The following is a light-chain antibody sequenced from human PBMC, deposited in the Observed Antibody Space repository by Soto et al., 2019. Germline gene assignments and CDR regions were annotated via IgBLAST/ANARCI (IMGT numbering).Light chain of an antibody. CDR2: GAS. Sequence: EIVLTQSPGTLSLSPGERATLSCRASQSVSSNYLAWYQKSPGQPPSLLIYGASHRANGVPDRFSGSGSGTDFTLTISRLEPEDFSVYYCQQYGTSPYTFGQGTKLEIK. CDR3: QQYGTSPYT. CDR1: QSVSSNY. V-gene: IGKV3-20*01. J-gene: IGKJ2*01.